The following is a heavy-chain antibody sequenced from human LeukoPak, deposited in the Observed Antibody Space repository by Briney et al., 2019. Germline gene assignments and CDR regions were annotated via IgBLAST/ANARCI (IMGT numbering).Heavy chain of an antibody. CDR1: GGSISSYY. CDR2: IYYSGST. V-gene: IGHV4-59*01. J-gene: IGHJ3*02. D-gene: IGHD4-11*01. Sequence: PSETLSLTCTVSGGSISSYYWSWIRQPPGKGLEWIGYIYYSGSTNYNPSLKSRVTISVDTSKNQFSLKLSSVTAADTAVYYCARDNGAAVTTISGAFDIWGQGTMVTVSS. CDR3: ARDNGAAVTTISGAFDI.